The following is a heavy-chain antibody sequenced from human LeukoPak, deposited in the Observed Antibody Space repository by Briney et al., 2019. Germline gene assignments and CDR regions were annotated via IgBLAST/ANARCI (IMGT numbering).Heavy chain of an antibody. J-gene: IGHJ4*02. V-gene: IGHV3-33*01. CDR1: GFTFSSYG. Sequence: GGSLRLSCAASGFTFSSYGMPWVRQAPGKGLEWVAVIWYDGSNKYYADSVKGRFTISRDNSKNTLYLQMNSLRAEDTAVYYCAREGYYYDSSGYYSKIFDYWGQGTLVTVSS. CDR3: AREGYYYDSSGYYSKIFDY. CDR2: IWYDGSNK. D-gene: IGHD3-22*01.